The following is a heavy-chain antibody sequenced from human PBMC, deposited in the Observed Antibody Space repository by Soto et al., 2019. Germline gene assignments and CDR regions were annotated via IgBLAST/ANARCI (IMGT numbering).Heavy chain of an antibody. CDR3: AREDKLITFGGVIVPLGMDV. J-gene: IGHJ6*02. D-gene: IGHD3-16*02. CDR1: GFTFSSYA. Sequence: VQLVESGGGVVQPGRSLRLSCAASGFTFSSYAMHWVRQAPGKGLEWVAVISYDGSNKYYADSVKGRFTISRDNSKNTLYLQMNSLRAEDTAVYYCAREDKLITFGGVIVPLGMDVWGQGTTVTVSS. CDR2: ISYDGSNK. V-gene: IGHV3-30-3*01.